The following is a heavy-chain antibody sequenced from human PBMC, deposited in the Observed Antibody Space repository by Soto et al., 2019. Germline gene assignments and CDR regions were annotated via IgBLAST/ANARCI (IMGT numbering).Heavy chain of an antibody. CDR1: GYTFTSYD. Sequence: ASVKVSCKASGYTFTSYDINWVRQATGQGLEWMGWMNPNSGNTGYAQKFQGRVTMTRNTSISTAYMELSSLRSEDTAVYYCASSPIAAAGYYYYYYMDVWGKGTTVTVSS. V-gene: IGHV1-8*01. CDR2: MNPNSGNT. D-gene: IGHD6-13*01. CDR3: ASSPIAAAGYYYYYYMDV. J-gene: IGHJ6*03.